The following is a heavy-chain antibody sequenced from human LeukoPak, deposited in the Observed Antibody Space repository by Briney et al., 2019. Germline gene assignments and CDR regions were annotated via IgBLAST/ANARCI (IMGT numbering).Heavy chain of an antibody. CDR1: GYRFTSYW. J-gene: IGHJ4*02. CDR2: IYPGDSDT. V-gene: IGHV5-51*01. CDR3: ARLGGSGWYVDD. Sequence: GEALKISFQGSGYRFTSYWIGWVRPMPGKGLGWMGIIYPGDSDTRYSPSFQGQVTISADKSINTAYLQWSSLKASDTAMYYCARLGGSGWYVDDGGQGTLVTVYS. D-gene: IGHD6-19*01.